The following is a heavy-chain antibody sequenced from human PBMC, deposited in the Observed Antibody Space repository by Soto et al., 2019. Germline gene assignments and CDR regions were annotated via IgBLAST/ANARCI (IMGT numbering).Heavy chain of an antibody. CDR2: IYPSDSDI. Sequence: RGESLKISCKTSGYSFTNHWIAWVRQMPGKGLEWMGIIYPSDSDIRYRPSFQGQVTISVDKSISTAYLQWSSLKASDTATYYCARQDYSNYRGGMDVWGQGTTVTVSS. D-gene: IGHD2-2*01. V-gene: IGHV5-51*01. CDR1: GYSFTNHW. CDR3: ARQDYSNYRGGMDV. J-gene: IGHJ6*02.